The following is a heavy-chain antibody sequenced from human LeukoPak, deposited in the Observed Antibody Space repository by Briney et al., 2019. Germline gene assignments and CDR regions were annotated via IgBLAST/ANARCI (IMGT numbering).Heavy chain of an antibody. Sequence: SPILSLTCAISGDSVSSNSAAWNWIRQSPSRGLEWLGRTFYRSKWVHDYALSVNSRIIINPDTSRNQFSLHLNSVTPEDTAVYFCARELADTYCFDYWGQGTLVSVTS. CDR2: TFYRSKWVH. J-gene: IGHJ4*02. V-gene: IGHV6-1*01. D-gene: IGHD6-19*01. CDR3: ARELADTYCFDY. CDR1: GDSVSSNSAA.